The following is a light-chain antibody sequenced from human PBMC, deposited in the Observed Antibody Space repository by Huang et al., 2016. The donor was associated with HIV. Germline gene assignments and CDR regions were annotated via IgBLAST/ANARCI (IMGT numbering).Light chain of an antibody. CDR1: QSISGD. J-gene: IGKJ1*01. CDR2: AAS. V-gene: IGKV1-39*01. CDR3: QQSSSTPWT. Sequence: DIQMTQSPSSVSASVGDRVVISCRASQSISGDLNWYQQNPGKPPNLLIYAASSVQGGVPSRFSGSDSGTDFTLTITNLQPEDSATYYCQQSSSTPWTFGPGTKVEVK.